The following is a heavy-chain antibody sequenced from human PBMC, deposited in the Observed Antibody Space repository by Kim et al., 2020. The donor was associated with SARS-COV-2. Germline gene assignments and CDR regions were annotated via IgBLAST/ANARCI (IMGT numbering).Heavy chain of an antibody. J-gene: IGHJ6*02. D-gene: IGHD3-10*01. Sequence: ASVKVSCKASGYTFTSYYMHWVRQAPGQGLEWMGIINPSGGSTSYAQKFQGRVTMTRDTSTSTVYMELSSLRSEDTAVYYCARGGEDYGSGSYMSYYYYGMDVWGQGTTVTVSS. CDR1: GYTFTSYY. CDR3: ARGGEDYGSGSYMSYYYYGMDV. V-gene: IGHV1-46*01. CDR2: INPSGGST.